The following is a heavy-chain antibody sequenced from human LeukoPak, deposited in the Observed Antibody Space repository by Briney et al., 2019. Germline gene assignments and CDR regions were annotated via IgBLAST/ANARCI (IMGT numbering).Heavy chain of an antibody. CDR2: IIPIFGTA. D-gene: IGHD4-23*01. J-gene: IGHJ4*02. CDR3: ARDGDYGGNLPFDY. CDR1: GYTFSSYA. V-gene: IGHV1-69*13. Sequence: GASVKVSCKASGYTFSSYAISWVRRAPGQGLEWMGGIIPIFGTANNAQKFQGRVTITADESTSTAYMELSSLRSEDTAVYYCARDGDYGGNLPFDYWGQGTLVTVSS.